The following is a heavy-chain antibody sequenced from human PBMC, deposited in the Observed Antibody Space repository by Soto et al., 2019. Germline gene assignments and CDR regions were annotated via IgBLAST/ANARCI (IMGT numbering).Heavy chain of an antibody. CDR2: IYHSGST. Sequence: SETLSLTCAVSGYFISSGSYWGWIRQPPGKGLEWIGSIYHSGSTYYNASLKSRVTISVDTSKNQFSLKLNSVTATGTAIYYCARELDRYFDYWGQGTLVTVSS. D-gene: IGHD1-1*01. V-gene: IGHV4-38-2*02. J-gene: IGHJ4*02. CDR3: ARELDRYFDY. CDR1: GYFISSGSY.